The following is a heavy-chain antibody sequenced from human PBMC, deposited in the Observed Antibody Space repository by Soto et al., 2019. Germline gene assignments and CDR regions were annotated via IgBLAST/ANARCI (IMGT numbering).Heavy chain of an antibody. V-gene: IGHV1-8*01. CDR3: ARATELRYVERSVYRGGNYAMDV. Sequence: QVQLVQSGAEVKKPGASVRVSCKASGYTFSGYDINWVRQATGQGLEWMGWVSPDSGSTGYAGIFQGRVTMTWDKSTTTAYMDLSSLTSEDSAAYYGARATELRYVERSVYRGGNYAMDVGGQGTTVTVSS. CDR1: GYTFSGYD. D-gene: IGHD3-3*01. CDR2: VSPDSGST. J-gene: IGHJ6*02.